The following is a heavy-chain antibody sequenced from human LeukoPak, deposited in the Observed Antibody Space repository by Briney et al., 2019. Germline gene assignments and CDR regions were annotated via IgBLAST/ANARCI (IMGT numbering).Heavy chain of an antibody. J-gene: IGHJ3*02. Sequence: SETLSLTCTVSGGSISSYDWTWIRQPAGKGLEWIGRVYTSGTTKYNPSLRGRVTISVDTSTKQFSLNLSSVTAADTAVYYCVTTHVGGAVDWNVFDIWGQGTLVTVSS. V-gene: IGHV4-4*07. CDR1: GGSISSYD. D-gene: IGHD2-21*01. CDR2: VYTSGTT. CDR3: VTTHVGGAVDWNVFDI.